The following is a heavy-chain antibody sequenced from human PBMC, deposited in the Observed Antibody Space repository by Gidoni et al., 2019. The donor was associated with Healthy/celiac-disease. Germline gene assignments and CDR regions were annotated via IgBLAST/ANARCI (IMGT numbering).Heavy chain of an antibody. D-gene: IGHD4-4*01. V-gene: IGHV3-30-3*01. Sequence: QVQLVESGGGVVQPGRSLRLSCAASGFTFSSYAMHWVRQAPGKGLGWVAVISYDGSNKYYADSVKGRFTISRDNSKNTLYLQMNSRRAEDTAVYYCARDWGTVTTNYWGQGTLVTVSS. CDR1: GFTFSSYA. CDR2: ISYDGSNK. J-gene: IGHJ4*02. CDR3: ARDWGTVTTNY.